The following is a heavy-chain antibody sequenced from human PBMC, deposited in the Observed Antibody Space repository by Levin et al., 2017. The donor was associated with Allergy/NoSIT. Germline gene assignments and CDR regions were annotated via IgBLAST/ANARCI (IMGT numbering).Heavy chain of an antibody. CDR2: IGTSGNVI. CDR3: ARETIDCGGDCYDY. V-gene: IGHV3-48*03. CDR1: EFTFSNYE. D-gene: IGHD2-21*02. Sequence: GESLKISCVGSEFTFSNYEMNWVRQAPGKGLEWLSYIGTSGNVIYYADSVKGRFTVSRDNAKNSLYLQMNSLRADDTALYYCARETIDCGGDCYDYWGQGTLVTVPS. J-gene: IGHJ4*02.